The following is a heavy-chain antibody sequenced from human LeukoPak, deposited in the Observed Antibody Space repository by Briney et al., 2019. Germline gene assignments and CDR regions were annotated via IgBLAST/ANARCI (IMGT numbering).Heavy chain of an antibody. CDR2: ISPSGGIT. D-gene: IGHD2-2*01. J-gene: IGHJ4*02. CDR1: GFTFSSHG. Sequence: GGSLRLSCAASGFTFSSHGMNWVRQAPGKGLEWVSGISPSGGITYYTDSVKGRFTISRDNSKNTLYLQMNSLRAEDTAVYYCARDRGYCSSSSCEPYFDYWGQGTLVTVSP. CDR3: ARDRGYCSSSSCEPYFDY. V-gene: IGHV3-23*01.